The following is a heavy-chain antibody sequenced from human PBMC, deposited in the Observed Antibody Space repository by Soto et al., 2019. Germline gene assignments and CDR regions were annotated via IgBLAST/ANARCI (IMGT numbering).Heavy chain of an antibody. Sequence: QVQLVQSGAEVKKPGSSVKVSCKASGGTFSSYAISWVRQAPGQGLEWMGGIMPIFRTPDYAQKFQGRVTITADESTSTAYMYMSSLRSDDTGVYYCARDNDRLQLGGNYYYIMDVWGQGTTVTVSS. D-gene: IGHD5-12*01. CDR2: IMPIFRTP. J-gene: IGHJ6*02. V-gene: IGHV1-69*12. CDR1: GGTFSSYA. CDR3: ARDNDRLQLGGNYYYIMDV.